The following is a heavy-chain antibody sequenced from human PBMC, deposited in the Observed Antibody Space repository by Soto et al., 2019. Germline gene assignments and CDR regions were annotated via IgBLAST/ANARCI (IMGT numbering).Heavy chain of an antibody. Sequence: SETLSLTCSVSGDSISNLDYFWAWIRQPPGQALEYIGYIYKSATTYYNPSFESRVAISIDTSKSQFSLNVPSVTAADTAVYFCARGRYCLTGRCFPNWFDSWGQGALVTVSS. CDR2: IYKSATT. D-gene: IGHD7-27*01. CDR1: GDSISNLDYF. J-gene: IGHJ5*01. V-gene: IGHV4-30-4*01. CDR3: ARGRYCLTGRCFPNWFDS.